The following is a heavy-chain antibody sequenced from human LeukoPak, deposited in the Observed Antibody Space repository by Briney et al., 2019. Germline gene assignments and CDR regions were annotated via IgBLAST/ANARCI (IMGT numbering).Heavy chain of an antibody. CDR1: GYTFTSYG. D-gene: IGHD2-2*01. V-gene: IGHV1-18*01. CDR2: ISAYNGNT. CDR3: ARDQGRIVVVLAVSYSGY. Sequence: GASVKVSCKASGYTFTSYGISWVRQAPGQGLEWMGWISAYNGNTNYAQKLQGRVTMTTDTSTSTAYMELRSLRSDDTAVYYCARDQGRIVVVLAVSYSGYWGQGTLVTVSS. J-gene: IGHJ4*02.